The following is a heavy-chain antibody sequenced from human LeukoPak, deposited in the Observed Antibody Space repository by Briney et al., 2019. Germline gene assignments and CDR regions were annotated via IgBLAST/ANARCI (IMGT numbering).Heavy chain of an antibody. CDR1: GFRFSSYA. Sequence: GGSLRLSCAASGFRFSSYAMSWVRQAPGKGLEWVSAISGSGVSTYYADSVKGRFTVSRDNSKNTLYLQMNSLSAEDSAVYYCAKVLFYDFWSGPPDYWGQGTLVSVSS. CDR2: ISGSGVST. D-gene: IGHD3-3*01. CDR3: AKVLFYDFWSGPPDY. V-gene: IGHV3-23*01. J-gene: IGHJ4*02.